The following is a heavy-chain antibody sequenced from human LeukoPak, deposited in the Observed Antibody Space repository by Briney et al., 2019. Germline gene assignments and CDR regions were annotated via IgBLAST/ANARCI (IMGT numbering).Heavy chain of an antibody. CDR3: ARDYFPYGSGRTNWFDP. D-gene: IGHD3-10*01. CDR1: GGTFSSYA. Sequence: SVKVSCKASGGTFSSYAISWVRQAPGQGLEWMGGIIPIFGTANYAQKFQGRVTITADESTSTAYMELSSLRSEDTAVYYCARDYFPYGSGRTNWFDPWGQGTLVTVSS. J-gene: IGHJ5*02. V-gene: IGHV1-69*01. CDR2: IIPIFGTA.